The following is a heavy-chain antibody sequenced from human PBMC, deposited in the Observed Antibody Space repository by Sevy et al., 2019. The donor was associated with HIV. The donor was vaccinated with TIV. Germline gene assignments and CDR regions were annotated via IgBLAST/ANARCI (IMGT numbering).Heavy chain of an antibody. CDR3: ARRQTGTDDGVNYYYYGMDV. J-gene: IGHJ6*02. V-gene: IGHV3-23*01. Sequence: GGSLRLSCAASGFTFSSYAMSWVRQAPGKGLEWVSAISGSGGSTYYADSVKGRFTISRDNTKNTPYLQMNSLRAEDTAVYYCARRQTGTDDGVNYYYYGMDVWGQGTTVTVSS. D-gene: IGHD1-1*01. CDR2: ISGSGGST. CDR1: GFTFSSYA.